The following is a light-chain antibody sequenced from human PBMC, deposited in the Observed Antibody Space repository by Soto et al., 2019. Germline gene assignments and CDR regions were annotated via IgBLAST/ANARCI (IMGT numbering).Light chain of an antibody. CDR2: GAS. V-gene: IGKV3-15*01. J-gene: IGKJ5*01. CDR1: QSVDNN. Sequence: RVMTQSPATLSVSPGERATLSCRASQSVDNNLAWYQQKPGQAPRLLIYGASTRATGIPARFSGSGSGTEFTLTISSLQSEDFAVYYCQQYTNWPITFGQGTRLEIK. CDR3: QQYTNWPIT.